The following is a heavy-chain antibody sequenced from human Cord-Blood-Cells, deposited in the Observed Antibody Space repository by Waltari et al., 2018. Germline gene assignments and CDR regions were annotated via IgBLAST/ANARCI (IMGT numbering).Heavy chain of an antibody. Sequence: QVQLQQWGAGLLKPSETLSLTCAVYGGSFSGYYWSWTRQPPGKGLEWIGEINHSGSTNYNPSLKSRVTISVDTSKNQFSLKLSSVTAADTAVYYCARHVLQSGSYYFDYWGQGTLVTVSS. CDR1: GGSFSGYY. V-gene: IGHV4-34*01. D-gene: IGHD1-26*01. CDR2: INHSGST. CDR3: ARHVLQSGSYYFDY. J-gene: IGHJ4*02.